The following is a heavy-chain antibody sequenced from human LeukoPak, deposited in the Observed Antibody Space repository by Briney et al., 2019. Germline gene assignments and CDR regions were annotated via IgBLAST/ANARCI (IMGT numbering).Heavy chain of an antibody. J-gene: IGHJ1*01. D-gene: IGHD6-19*01. CDR2: INPNSGGT. CDR3: AMSIAVAGKDLQH. V-gene: IGHV1-2*02. Sequence: GASVTVSCKASGYTFTGYYMHWVRQAPGQGLEWMGWINPNSGGTNYAQKFQGRVTMTRDTSISTAYMELSRLRSDDTAVYYCAMSIAVAGKDLQHWGQDTLVTVSS. CDR1: GYTFTGYY.